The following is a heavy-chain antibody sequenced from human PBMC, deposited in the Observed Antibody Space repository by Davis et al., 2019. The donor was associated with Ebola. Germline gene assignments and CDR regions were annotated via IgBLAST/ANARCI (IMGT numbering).Heavy chain of an antibody. V-gene: IGHV3-23*01. CDR2: IGRSGRAI. CDR3: AKDRTPYYYDSSGYYRAVFDY. CDR1: GFKYSNYD. Sequence: GESLKISCTVSGFKYSNYDMSWVRQTPGKGLEWVAAIGRSGRAIHYADSVKGRFTISRDNSKNTLYLQMNSLRGEDTAVYYCAKDRTPYYYDSSGYYRAVFDYWGQGTLVTVSS. J-gene: IGHJ4*02. D-gene: IGHD3-22*01.